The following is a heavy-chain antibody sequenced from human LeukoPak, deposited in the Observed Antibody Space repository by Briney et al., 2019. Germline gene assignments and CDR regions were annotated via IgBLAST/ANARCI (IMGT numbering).Heavy chain of an antibody. J-gene: IGHJ4*02. V-gene: IGHV1-3*03. CDR1: GYTFTDYF. CDR3: ARGGLFYCSSTSCYETQFDY. Sequence: ASVKVSCKTSGYTFTDYFIHWVRQAPGQRLAWMGWINAGNGNTKYSQEFQGRVTITRDTPASTAYMELSSLRSEDMAVYYCARGGLFYCSSTSCYETQFDYWGQGTLVTVSS. CDR2: INAGNGNT. D-gene: IGHD2-2*01.